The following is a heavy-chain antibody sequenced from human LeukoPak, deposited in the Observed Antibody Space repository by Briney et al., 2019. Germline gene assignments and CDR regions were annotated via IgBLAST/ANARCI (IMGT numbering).Heavy chain of an antibody. J-gene: IGHJ3*02. Sequence: SVKVSCKASGGTFSSYAISWVRQAPGQGLEWMGGIIPIFGTANYAQKFQGRVTITADESTSTAYMELRRLRSDDTAVYYCARARPQNYDSSRYYSAAFDIWGQGTMVTVSS. CDR1: GGTFSSYA. D-gene: IGHD3-22*01. CDR2: IIPIFGTA. V-gene: IGHV1-69*01. CDR3: ARARPQNYDSSRYYSAAFDI.